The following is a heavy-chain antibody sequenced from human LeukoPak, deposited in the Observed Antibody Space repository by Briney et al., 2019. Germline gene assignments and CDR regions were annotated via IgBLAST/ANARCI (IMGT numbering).Heavy chain of an antibody. J-gene: IGHJ4*02. V-gene: IGHV3-23*01. CDR3: ARLFGGVTTFDY. CDR1: GFTFSSYA. D-gene: IGHD4-17*01. Sequence: GGSLRLSCAASGFTFSSYAMSWVRQAPGKGLEWVSAISGSGGSTYYADSVKGRFTISRDNSKNTLYLQMNSLSAEDTAVYYCARLFGGVTTFDYWGQGTLVTVSS. CDR2: ISGSGGST.